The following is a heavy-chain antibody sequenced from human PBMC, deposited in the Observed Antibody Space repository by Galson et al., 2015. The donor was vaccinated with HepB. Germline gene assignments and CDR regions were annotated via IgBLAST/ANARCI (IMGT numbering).Heavy chain of an antibody. CDR2: IIPIFGTA. J-gene: IGHJ6*02. D-gene: IGHD2-15*01. CDR3: ARGDIVVVVATEISHYGMDV. Sequence: SVKVSCKASGGTFSSYAISWVRQAPGQGLEWMGGIIPIFGTANYAQKLQGRVTITADESTSTAYMELSSLRSEDTAVYYCARGDIVVVVATEISHYGMDVWGQGTTVTVSS. V-gene: IGHV1-69*13. CDR1: GGTFSSYA.